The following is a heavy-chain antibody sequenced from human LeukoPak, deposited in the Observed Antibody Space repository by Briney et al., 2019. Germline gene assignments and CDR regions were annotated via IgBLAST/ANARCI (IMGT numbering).Heavy chain of an antibody. J-gene: IGHJ4*02. CDR3: ARRSNSYYTFDY. D-gene: IGHD1-26*01. Sequence: GGSLRLSCAASGFIFSDHYMDWVRQAPGKGLEWLARSRDKAKGYSTEHAASVKGRFTISRDNSKNSLYLQMNSLKTEDTAVYYCARRSNSYYTFDYWGQGTLVTVSS. CDR2: SRDKAKGYST. CDR1: GFIFSDHY. V-gene: IGHV3-72*01.